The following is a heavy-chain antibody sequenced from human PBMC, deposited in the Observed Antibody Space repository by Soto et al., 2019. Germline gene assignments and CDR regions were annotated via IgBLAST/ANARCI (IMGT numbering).Heavy chain of an antibody. CDR2: ISGSGGRT. J-gene: IGHJ1*01. CDR3: AKDPSSGWYAGYFQH. V-gene: IGHV3-23*01. D-gene: IGHD6-19*01. Sequence: GGSLRLSCAASGFTFSSYAMSWVRQAPGKGLEWVSAISGSGGRTYSADSVKGRFTSSRDNSKNTLYVQMNSLRAEDTAVYYCAKDPSSGWYAGYFQHWGQGTLDTVSS. CDR1: GFTFSSYA.